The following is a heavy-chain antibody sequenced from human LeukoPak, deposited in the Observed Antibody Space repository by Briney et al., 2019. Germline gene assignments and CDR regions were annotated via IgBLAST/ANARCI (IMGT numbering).Heavy chain of an antibody. V-gene: IGHV4-61*02. D-gene: IGHD5-18*01. Sequence: SETLSLTCTVSGGSISSGSYYWSWIRQPAGKGLEWIGRIYTSGSTNYNPSLKSRVTISVDTSKNQFSLKLSSVTAADTAVYYCARGTAFFDYWGQGTPVTVSS. CDR1: GGSISSGSYY. CDR3: ARGTAFFDY. CDR2: IYTSGST. J-gene: IGHJ4*02.